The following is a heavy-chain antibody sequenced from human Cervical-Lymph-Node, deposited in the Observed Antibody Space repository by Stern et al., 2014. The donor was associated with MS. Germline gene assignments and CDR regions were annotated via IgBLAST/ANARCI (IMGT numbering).Heavy chain of an antibody. CDR1: GYTFTSYW. Sequence: EVQLVQSGPEVKRPGESLKISCQASGYTFTSYWIGWVRQMPGKGLEWIAIIFPGGSGIRYRPAFQGQVTISADKSSSTAYLQWNNLKASDTAIYYCARQRYFDYWGQGTLVTVSS. V-gene: IGHV5-51*01. J-gene: IGHJ4*02. CDR2: IFPGGSGI. CDR3: ARQRYFDY.